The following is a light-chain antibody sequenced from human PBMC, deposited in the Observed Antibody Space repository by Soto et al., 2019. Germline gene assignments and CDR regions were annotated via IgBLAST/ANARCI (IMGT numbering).Light chain of an antibody. Sequence: QSALTQPASVSASPGQSITISCTGTSSDVGAYNCVSWYQQHPGKAPKLMIYEVTNRPSGVSNRFSGSKSGNTASLTISGLQAEDEADYYCTSYTRSSTYVFGTGTKLTVL. V-gene: IGLV2-14*01. CDR3: TSYTRSSTYV. CDR2: EVT. J-gene: IGLJ1*01. CDR1: SSDVGAYNC.